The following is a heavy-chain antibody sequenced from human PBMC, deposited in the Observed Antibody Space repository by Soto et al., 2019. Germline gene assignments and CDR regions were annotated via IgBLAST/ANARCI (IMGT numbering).Heavy chain of an antibody. D-gene: IGHD3-10*01. Sequence: SETLSLTCTVSGTSVRGYYGTWIRQPPGKGLEWIGYIYYTGTTKYNPSLKSRVTISVDTSKNQFSLRLSSVTAADTAVYYCAREVSSFGSNHFDSWGQGALVTVSS. CDR3: AREVSSFGSNHFDS. J-gene: IGHJ4*02. CDR1: GTSVRGYY. CDR2: IYYTGTT. V-gene: IGHV4-59*02.